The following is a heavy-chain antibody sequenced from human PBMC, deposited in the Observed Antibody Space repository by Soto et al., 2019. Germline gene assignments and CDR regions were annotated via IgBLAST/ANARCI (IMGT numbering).Heavy chain of an antibody. Sequence: QVQLLQSGAEVKKPGSSVKVSCAASGGSLNNYAVSWVRRTPGQGFEWLGEIIPAFGTPNYAQKFQDRVTITADVLTNTVFMELSSLRSEDTAEYYCAREGLRRGALDYWGQGSLVTVSS. CDR3: AREGLRRGALDY. D-gene: IGHD6-6*01. CDR2: IIPAFGTP. J-gene: IGHJ4*02. CDR1: GGSLNNYA. V-gene: IGHV1-69*01.